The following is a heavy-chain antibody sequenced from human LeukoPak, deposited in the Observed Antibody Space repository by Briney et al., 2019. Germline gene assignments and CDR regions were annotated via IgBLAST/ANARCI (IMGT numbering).Heavy chain of an antibody. J-gene: IGHJ4*02. Sequence: PGGSLRPSCAASGFTFSSFWMYWVRQVPGEGLVWVSRIKPDGSSTGYADSVKGRFTISRDNAKNTLFLQMNSLRAEDTAVYYCTTIYSGSVDYWGQGTLVTVSS. CDR1: GFTFSSFW. CDR2: IKPDGSST. V-gene: IGHV3-74*01. CDR3: TTIYSGSVDY. D-gene: IGHD5-12*01.